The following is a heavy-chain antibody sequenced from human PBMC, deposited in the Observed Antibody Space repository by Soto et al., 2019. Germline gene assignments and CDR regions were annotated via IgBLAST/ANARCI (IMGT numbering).Heavy chain of an antibody. J-gene: IGHJ4*02. D-gene: IGHD3-3*01. CDR3: ARADYDFWSGGD. CDR2: ISYDGSNT. V-gene: IGHV3-30-3*01. CDR1: GFTFSSYA. Sequence: QVQLVESGGGVVQPGRSLRLSCAASGFTFSSYAMHWVRQAPGKGLEWVAIISYDGSNTHYADSVKGRFTISRDNSKNTLFLQMNSLRAEDTAVYYCARADYDFWSGGDWRQGTLVSVSS.